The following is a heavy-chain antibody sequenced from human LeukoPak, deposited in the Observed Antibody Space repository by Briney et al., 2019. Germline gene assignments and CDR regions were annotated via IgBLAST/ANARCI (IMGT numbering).Heavy chain of an antibody. Sequence: GSLRLSCAVSGFTFTNYWMSWARQSPGKGLEWVANIYLDGSRAYYVDSVKGRFTISRDNAKNSLFLQMNSLSAEDTAVYYCGREAQQLYYGHYYYYMDVWGKGTTVTISS. D-gene: IGHD6-13*01. CDR3: GREAQQLYYGHYYYYMDV. CDR2: IYLDGSRA. J-gene: IGHJ6*03. CDR1: GFTFTNYW. V-gene: IGHV3-7*01.